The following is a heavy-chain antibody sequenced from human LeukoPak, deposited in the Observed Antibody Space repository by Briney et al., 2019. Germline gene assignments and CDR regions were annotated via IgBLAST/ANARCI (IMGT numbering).Heavy chain of an antibody. Sequence: GGSLRLSCAASGFTFSNAWMNWVRQAPGKGLEWVGFIRSKAYGGTTEYAASVKGRFTISRDDSKSIAYLQMNSLKTEDTAVYYCTREGGIDYWGQGTLVTVSS. D-gene: IGHD3-16*01. CDR1: GFTFSNAW. CDR2: IRSKAYGGTT. CDR3: TREGGIDY. J-gene: IGHJ4*02. V-gene: IGHV3-49*04.